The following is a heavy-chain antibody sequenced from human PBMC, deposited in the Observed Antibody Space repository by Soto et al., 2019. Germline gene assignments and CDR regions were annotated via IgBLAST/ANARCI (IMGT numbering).Heavy chain of an antibody. CDR1: GFSLNTREVG. J-gene: IGHJ4*02. V-gene: IGHV2-5*02. Sequence: SGPTLVKPTQTLTLSCTFSGFSLNTREVGVGWIRQPPGKALEWLALIYWDDDKRYSPSLQSRLTITTDTSKNQVVLTMTNMDPVDTATYYCAHSFGSSSWSHFYYFDYWGQGTLVTVSS. D-gene: IGHD6-13*01. CDR3: AHSFGSSSWSHFYYFDY. CDR2: IYWDDDK.